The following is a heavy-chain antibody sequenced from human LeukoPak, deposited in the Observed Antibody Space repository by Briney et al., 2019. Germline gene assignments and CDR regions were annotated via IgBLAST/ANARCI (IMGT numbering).Heavy chain of an antibody. CDR1: GYTFTSDW. V-gene: IGHV5-51*01. CDR3: ARQPNLDY. J-gene: IGHJ4*02. Sequence: GESLKISCRASGYTFTSDWIAWVRQMPGKGLEWMGIIYPGDSDTRYSPSFQGQVTISADKSISTAYLQWSSLRASDTAMYYCARQPNLDYWGQGTLVTVSS. D-gene: IGHD2-8*01. CDR2: IYPGDSDT.